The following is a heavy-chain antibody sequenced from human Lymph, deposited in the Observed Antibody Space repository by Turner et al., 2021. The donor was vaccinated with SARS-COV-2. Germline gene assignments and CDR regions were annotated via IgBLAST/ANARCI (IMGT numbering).Heavy chain of an antibody. CDR3: ARSRDLQSMIRGVDPFDY. CDR1: GYTFTGYY. CDR2: INPNGGGT. J-gene: IGHJ4*02. Sequence: QVQLVQSGAEVKKPGAAVKVPCKAAGYTFTGYYMHWVRQAPGQGLEWMGWINPNGGGTNYPQKFQGRVTMTRDTSISRAYMELSRLRSDDTAVYYCARSRDLQSMIRGVDPFDYWGQGTLVTVSS. D-gene: IGHD3-10*01. V-gene: IGHV1-2*02.